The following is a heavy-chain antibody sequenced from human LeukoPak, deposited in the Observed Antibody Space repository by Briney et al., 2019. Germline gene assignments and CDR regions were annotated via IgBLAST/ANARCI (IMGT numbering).Heavy chain of an antibody. D-gene: IGHD1-14*01. CDR1: GVTFSSSW. J-gene: IGHJ4*02. V-gene: IGHV3-74*01. Sequence: PGRSLRLSCAASGVTFSSSWMHWVRQVPGKGLVWVARINPGGSSITYADSVKGRFTISRDNAKNTLYLQMDSLRAEDTGVYYCARSNQADDYWGQGTLVTVSS. CDR3: ARSNQADDY. CDR2: INPGGSSI.